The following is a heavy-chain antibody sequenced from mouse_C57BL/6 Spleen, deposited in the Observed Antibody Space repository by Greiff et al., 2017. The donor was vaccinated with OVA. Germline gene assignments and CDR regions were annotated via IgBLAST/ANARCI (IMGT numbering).Heavy chain of an antibody. J-gene: IGHJ4*01. CDR1: GYTFTSYW. CDR3: ARRHYDYDGNAMDY. Sequence: QVQLQQPGAELVKPGASVKMSCKASGYTFTSYWITWVKQRPGQGLEWIGDIYPGSGSTNYNEKFKSKATLTVDTSSSTAYMQLSSLTSEDSAVYYCARRHYDYDGNAMDYWGQGTSVTVSS. D-gene: IGHD2-4*01. V-gene: IGHV1-55*01. CDR2: IYPGSGST.